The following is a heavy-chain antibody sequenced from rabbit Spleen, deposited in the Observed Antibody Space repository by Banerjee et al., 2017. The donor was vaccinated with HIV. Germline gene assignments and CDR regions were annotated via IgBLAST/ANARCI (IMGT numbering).Heavy chain of an antibody. CDR1: GFSFSNKAV. V-gene: IGHV1S45*01. CDR2: INAVTGKA. D-gene: IGHD2-1*01. CDR3: ARGSAAMTMVIIGFYLNL. Sequence: EQLLESGGGLVKPEGSLKLSCKASGFSFSNKAVLCWVRQALGKGLEWIACINAVTGKAVYANWAKGRFTISKTSSTTVTLQMTSLTAADTASYFCARGSAAMTMVIIGFYLNLWGQGTLVTVS. J-gene: IGHJ4*01.